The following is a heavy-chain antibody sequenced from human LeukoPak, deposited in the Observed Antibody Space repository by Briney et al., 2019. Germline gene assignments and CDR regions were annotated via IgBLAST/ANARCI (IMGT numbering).Heavy chain of an antibody. CDR3: ARRRMITFGGAIDY. Sequence: PSETLSLTCAVYGGSFSGYYWSWIRQPPGKGLEWIGEINHSGSTNYNPSLKSRVTISVDTSKNQFSLKLSSVTAADTAVYYCARRRMITFGGAIDYWGQGTLVTVSS. V-gene: IGHV4-34*01. CDR2: INHSGST. J-gene: IGHJ4*02. CDR1: GGSFSGYY. D-gene: IGHD3-16*01.